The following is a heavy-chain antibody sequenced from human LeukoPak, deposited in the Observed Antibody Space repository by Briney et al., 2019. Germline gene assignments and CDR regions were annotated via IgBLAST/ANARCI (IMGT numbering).Heavy chain of an antibody. D-gene: IGHD3-10*01. V-gene: IGHV3-20*04. J-gene: IGHJ4*02. CDR2: INWNGGRT. CDR1: GFTFDDYG. CDR3: ARERGAGYGSGNYPSDY. Sequence: GGSLRLSCAASGFTFDDYGMSWVRQAPGKGLEWVSGINWNGGRTGYADSVKGRLTISRDNAKNLLYLQMSGLRVEDTAVYYCARERGAGYGSGNYPSDYWGQGTLVTVSS.